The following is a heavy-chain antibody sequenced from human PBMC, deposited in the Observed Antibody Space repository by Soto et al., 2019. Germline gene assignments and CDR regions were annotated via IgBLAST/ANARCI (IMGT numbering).Heavy chain of an antibody. D-gene: IGHD3-10*01. Sequence: PGGSLRLSCTASGFTFGDYAMIWFRRAPGKGLEWVGFITSKAYGGTTEYAATVKGRFTISRDDSKSIAYLQMNSLKTDDTAVYYCSRVPPNNRGAPLDYWGQGTLVTVSS. CDR3: SRVPPNNRGAPLDY. CDR1: GFTFGDYA. CDR2: ITSKAYGGTT. J-gene: IGHJ4*02. V-gene: IGHV3-49*03.